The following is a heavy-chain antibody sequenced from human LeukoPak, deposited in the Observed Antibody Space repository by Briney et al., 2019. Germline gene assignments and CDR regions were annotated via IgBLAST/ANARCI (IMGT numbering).Heavy chain of an antibody. CDR1: GGSISSYY. CDR2: IYYSGST. V-gene: IGHV4-59*01. CDR3: ARDSYSIAAEGYFDY. D-gene: IGHD6-13*01. Sequence: PSETLSLTCTVSGGSISSYYWSWIRQPPGKGLEWIGYIYYSGSTNYNPSLQSRVTISVDTSKNQFSLKLSSVTAADTAVYYCARDSYSIAAEGYFDYWGQGTLVTVSS. J-gene: IGHJ4*02.